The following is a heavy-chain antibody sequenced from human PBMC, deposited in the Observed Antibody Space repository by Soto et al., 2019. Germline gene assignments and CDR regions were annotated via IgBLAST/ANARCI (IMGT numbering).Heavy chain of an antibody. D-gene: IGHD2-15*01. CDR2: IWYDGSNK. CDR3: AREAGGVAATPGFGYFDY. V-gene: IGHV3-33*01. Sequence: QVQLVESGGGVVQPGRSLRLSCAASGFTFSSYGMHWVRQAPGKGLEWVAVIWYDGSNKYYADSEKGRFTISRDNSKNTLYLQMNSLRAEDTAVYYCAREAGGVAATPGFGYFDYWGQGTLVTVSS. J-gene: IGHJ4*02. CDR1: GFTFSSYG.